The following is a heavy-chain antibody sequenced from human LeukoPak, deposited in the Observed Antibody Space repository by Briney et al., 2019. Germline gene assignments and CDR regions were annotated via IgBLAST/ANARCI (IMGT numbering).Heavy chain of an antibody. D-gene: IGHD2-2*01. Sequence: ASVKVSCKASGYTFTSYYMHWVRQAPGQGLEWMGWISAYNGNTNYAQKLQGRVTMTTDTSTSTAYMELRSLRSDDTAVYYCARDRLIVVVPAAIYYYYGMDVWGQGTTVTVSS. V-gene: IGHV1-18*04. J-gene: IGHJ6*02. CDR1: GYTFTSYY. CDR2: ISAYNGNT. CDR3: ARDRLIVVVPAAIYYYYGMDV.